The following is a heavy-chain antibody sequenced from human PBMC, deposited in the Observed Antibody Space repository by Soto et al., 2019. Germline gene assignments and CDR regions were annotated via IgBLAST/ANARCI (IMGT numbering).Heavy chain of an antibody. D-gene: IGHD6-13*01. Sequence: QVQLQESGPGLVKPSQTLSLTCTVSGGSISSGGYDWSWIRQHPGKGLEWIGSIYHSGTTYYNPSLKSRVTISVDTYKNQFSLKVSSVTAAVTAVYYCAREGGYSTPTDYWGQGTLVTVSS. CDR2: IYHSGTT. J-gene: IGHJ4*02. V-gene: IGHV4-31*03. CDR3: AREGGYSTPTDY. CDR1: GGSISSGGYD.